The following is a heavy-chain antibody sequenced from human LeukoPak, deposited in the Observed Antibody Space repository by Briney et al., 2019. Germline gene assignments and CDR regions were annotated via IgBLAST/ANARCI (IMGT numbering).Heavy chain of an antibody. CDR2: ISSSGSTI. CDR3: ARDYQGSSPYYYDQ. D-gene: IGHD6-6*01. V-gene: IGHV3-48*03. CDR1: GFTFSSYE. Sequence: PGGSLRLSCAASGFTFSSYEMNWVRQAPGKGLEWVSYISSSGSTIYYADSVKGRFTISRDNAKNSLYLQMNSLRAEDTAVYYCARDYQGSSPYYYDQWGQGTLVTVSP. J-gene: IGHJ4*02.